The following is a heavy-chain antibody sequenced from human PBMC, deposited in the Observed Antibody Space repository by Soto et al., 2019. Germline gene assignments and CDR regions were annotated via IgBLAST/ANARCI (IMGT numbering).Heavy chain of an antibody. CDR2: IYHSGAT. V-gene: IGHV4-30-2*01. D-gene: IGHD1-26*01. CDR3: ARGMDESYYYYWYFDD. J-gene: IGHJ2*01. Sequence: PSETLSLTCAVSGGSISSGGYSWTWIRQTPGKGLEWIGHIYHSGATSYNPSLKSRVTISLDRSRNHFSLDLSSVTAADTAVYYCARGMDESYYYYWYFDDWGRGTLVTVSS. CDR1: GGSISSGGYS.